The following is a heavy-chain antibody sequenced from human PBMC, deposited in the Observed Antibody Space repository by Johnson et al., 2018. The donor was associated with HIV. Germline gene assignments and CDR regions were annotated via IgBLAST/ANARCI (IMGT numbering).Heavy chain of an antibody. CDR1: GFIFSSYA. CDR3: AKGLHIVVEGDAFDI. V-gene: IGHV3-30*04. D-gene: IGHD2-21*01. Sequence: QEKLVESGGGVVQPGRSLRLSCAASGFIFSSYAMHWVRQAPGEGLEWVAVTSYDGNKTYYADSVRGLTISRDNSKNTLYLQLSSLRAEDTAVYYCAKGLHIVVEGDAFDIWGQGTMVTVSS. CDR2: TSYDGNKT. J-gene: IGHJ3*02.